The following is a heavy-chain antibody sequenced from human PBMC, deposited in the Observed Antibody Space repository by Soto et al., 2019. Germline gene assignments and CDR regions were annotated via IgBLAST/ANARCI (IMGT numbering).Heavy chain of an antibody. CDR2: IIPNFGTV. CDR1: GGTFSSHA. D-gene: IGHD6-13*01. Sequence: QVQLVQSGAEVKKPGYSVKVSCKASGGTFSSHAVSWVRQAPGQGLEWMGGIIPNFGTVNYAQKFQGRVTITADKSTSTAYMELSSLRSDDSAIYYCASGQQLLGDFDYWGQGTLVTVSS. CDR3: ASGQQLLGDFDY. J-gene: IGHJ4*02. V-gene: IGHV1-69*14.